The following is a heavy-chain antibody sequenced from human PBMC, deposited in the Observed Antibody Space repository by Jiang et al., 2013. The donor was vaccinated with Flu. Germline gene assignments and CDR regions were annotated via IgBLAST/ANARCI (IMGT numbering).Heavy chain of an antibody. J-gene: IGHJ4*02. D-gene: IGHD6-19*01. CDR3: ARDLYSSGWYDY. Sequence: QKFQGRVTITADKSTSTAYMELSSLRSEDTAVYYCARDLYSSGWYDYWGQGTLVTVSS. V-gene: IGHV1-69*04.